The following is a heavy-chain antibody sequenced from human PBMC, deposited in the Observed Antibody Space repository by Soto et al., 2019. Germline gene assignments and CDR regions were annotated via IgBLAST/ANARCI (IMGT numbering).Heavy chain of an antibody. CDR3: ARESGGYDLGPDY. V-gene: IGHV4-30-4*01. D-gene: IGHD5-12*01. Sequence: PSETLSLTCTVSGGSISSGDYYWSWIRQPPGKGLEWIGYIYYSGSTYYNPSLKSRVTISVDTSKNQFSLKLSSVTVADTAVYYCARESGGYDLGPDYWGQGTLVTVSS. CDR1: GGSISSGDYY. CDR2: IYYSGST. J-gene: IGHJ4*02.